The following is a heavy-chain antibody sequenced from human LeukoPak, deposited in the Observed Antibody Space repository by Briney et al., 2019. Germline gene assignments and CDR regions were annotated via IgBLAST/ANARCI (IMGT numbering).Heavy chain of an antibody. V-gene: IGHV1-18*01. CDR3: ARCRASLRTPPYWYFDL. CDR2: LNAYNGDT. D-gene: IGHD5/OR15-5a*01. Sequence: GASVKVSCKASGYTFNTYGISWVRRAPGQGLEWMGWLNAYNGDTNYAQKVQGRVTMTTDTSTSTVYMELRSLRSDGTAVYYCARCRASLRTPPYWYFDLWGRGTLVTVSS. J-gene: IGHJ2*01. CDR1: GYTFNTYG.